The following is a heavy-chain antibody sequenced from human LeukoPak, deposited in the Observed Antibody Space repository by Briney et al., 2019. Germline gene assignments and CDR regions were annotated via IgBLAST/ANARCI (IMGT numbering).Heavy chain of an antibody. CDR1: GFTFSSYS. CDR2: ISSSSSYI. CDR3: AGDKSGYGLPETYFDY. J-gene: IGHJ4*02. V-gene: IGHV3-21*01. Sequence: GGSLRLSCAASGFTFSSYSMNWVRQAPGKGLEWVSSISSSSSYIYYADSVKGRFTISRDNAKNSLYLQMNSLRAEDTAVYYCAGDKSGYGLPETYFDYWGQGTLVTVSS. D-gene: IGHD5-12*01.